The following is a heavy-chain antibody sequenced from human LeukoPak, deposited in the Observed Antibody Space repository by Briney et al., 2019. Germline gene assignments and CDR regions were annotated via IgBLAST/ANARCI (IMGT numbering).Heavy chain of an antibody. D-gene: IGHD6-19*01. CDR3: ARLAVAGREFDY. Sequence: SETLSLTCTVSGGSISSGSYYWSWIRQPAGKGLEWIGRIYTSRSTNYNPSLKSRVTISVDTSKNQFSLKLSSVTAADTAVYYCARLAVAGREFDYWGQGTLVTVSS. V-gene: IGHV4-61*02. J-gene: IGHJ4*02. CDR2: IYTSRST. CDR1: GGSISSGSYY.